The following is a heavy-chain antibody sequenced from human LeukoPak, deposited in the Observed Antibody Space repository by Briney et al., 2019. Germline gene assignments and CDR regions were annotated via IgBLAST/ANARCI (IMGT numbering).Heavy chain of an antibody. Sequence: PGGSLRLSCAASGFTFSSYSMKWVRQAPGKGLEWVANMKEDGSDKYYVDSVKGRFTTSRDNAKNSLYLQMNSLRAEDTAVYYCARMRDGYMGRYYFDYWGQGTLVTVSP. V-gene: IGHV3-7*04. D-gene: IGHD5-24*01. CDR2: MKEDGSDK. CDR1: GFTFSSYS. J-gene: IGHJ4*02. CDR3: ARMRDGYMGRYYFDY.